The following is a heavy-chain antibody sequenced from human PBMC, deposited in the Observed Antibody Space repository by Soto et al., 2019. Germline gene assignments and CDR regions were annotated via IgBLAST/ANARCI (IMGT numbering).Heavy chain of an antibody. Sequence: QVPLVESGGGVVRPGGSLRLSCEGSGFPFRSYGIHWVRQAPGKGLEWLAIIWNDGSNEYYADSVKGRFTISRDNSKNTVYLQVTNLRAEDTAVYFCARDQTDSGGYSDSWGQGTLVTVSS. CDR2: IWNDGSNE. CDR3: ARDQTDSGGYSDS. V-gene: IGHV3-33*01. J-gene: IGHJ4*02. D-gene: IGHD2-15*01. CDR1: GFPFRSYG.